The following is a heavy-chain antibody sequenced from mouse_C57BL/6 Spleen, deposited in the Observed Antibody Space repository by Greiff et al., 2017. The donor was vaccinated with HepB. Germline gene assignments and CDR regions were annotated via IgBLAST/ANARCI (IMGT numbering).Heavy chain of an antibody. J-gene: IGHJ1*03. CDR1: GYTFTSYW. V-gene: IGHV1-69*01. CDR3: AREGFDV. CDR2: IDPSDSYT. Sequence: QVQLQQSGAELVMPGASVKLSCKASGYTFTSYWMHWVKQRPGQGLEWIGEIDPSDSYTNYNQKFKGKSTLTVDKSSSTAYMQLSSLTSEDSAVYYCAREGFDVWGTGTTVTVSS.